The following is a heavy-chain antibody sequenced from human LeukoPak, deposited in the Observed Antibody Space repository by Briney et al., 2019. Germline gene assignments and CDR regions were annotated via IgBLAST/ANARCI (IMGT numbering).Heavy chain of an antibody. CDR1: GFIFSSYS. CDR2: ISSSSSTI. CDR3: ARAHGGFDP. J-gene: IGHJ5*02. V-gene: IGHV3-48*01. D-gene: IGHD3-16*01. Sequence: GGSLRLSCAASGFIFSSYSMNWVRQAPGKGLEWVSYISSSSSTIYYADSVRGRFTISRDNGKNSLYLQMNSLRAEDTAVYYCARAHGGFDPWGQGTLVTVSS.